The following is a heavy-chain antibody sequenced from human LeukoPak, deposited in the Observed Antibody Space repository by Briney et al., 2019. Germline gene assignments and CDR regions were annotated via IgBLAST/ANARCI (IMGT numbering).Heavy chain of an antibody. V-gene: IGHV3-30*03. Sequence: GGSLRLSCAASGFTFSTYGMHWVRQAPGKGLEWVAVISNDGSNKLYTDSVKGRFTISRDNAKNTLYLQMNSLRAEDTAVYYCARESKEYCSGGSCSNDYWGQGTLVTVSS. CDR3: ARESKEYCSGGSCSNDY. J-gene: IGHJ4*02. CDR1: GFTFSTYG. CDR2: ISNDGSNK. D-gene: IGHD2-15*01.